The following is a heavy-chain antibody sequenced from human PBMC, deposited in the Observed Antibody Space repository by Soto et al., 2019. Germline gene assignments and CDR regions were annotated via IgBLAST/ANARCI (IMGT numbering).Heavy chain of an antibody. V-gene: IGHV1-3*01. Sequence: ASVKVSCKASGYTFTSYYMHWVRQAPGQRLEWMGWINAGNGNTKYSQKFQGRVTITRDTSASTAYMELSSLRSEDTAVYYCARTFVLVPAANYYYYGMDVWGQGTTVTVSS. CDR2: INAGNGNT. CDR3: ARTFVLVPAANYYYYGMDV. J-gene: IGHJ6*02. CDR1: GYTFTSYY. D-gene: IGHD2-2*01.